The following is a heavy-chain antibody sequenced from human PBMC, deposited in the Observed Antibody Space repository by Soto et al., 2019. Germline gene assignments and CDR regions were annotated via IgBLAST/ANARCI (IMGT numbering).Heavy chain of an antibody. CDR1: GFTFSSYG. CDR3: ARAFGSGYYSPFDY. V-gene: IGHV3-33*01. J-gene: IGHJ4*02. D-gene: IGHD3-3*01. Sequence: QVQLVESGGGVVQPGRSLRLSCAASGFTFSSYGMHWVRQAPGKGLEWVAVIWYDGSNKYYADSVKGRFTISRDNSKNTLYLQMNSLRAEDTAVYYCARAFGSGYYSPFDYWGQGTLVTVSS. CDR2: IWYDGSNK.